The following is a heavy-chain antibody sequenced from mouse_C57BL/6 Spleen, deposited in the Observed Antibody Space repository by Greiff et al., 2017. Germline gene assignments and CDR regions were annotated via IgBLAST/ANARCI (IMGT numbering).Heavy chain of an antibody. Sequence: EVQLVESGPELVKPGASVKMSCKASGYTFTDYNMHWVKQSHGKSLEWIGYINPNNGGTNYNQKFKGKATLTVNKSSSTAYMELRSLTSEDSAVYYCARRCYYGSSDWYFDVWGTGTTVTVSS. V-gene: IGHV1-22*01. CDR3: ARRCYYGSSDWYFDV. J-gene: IGHJ1*03. D-gene: IGHD1-1*01. CDR1: GYTFTDYN. CDR2: INPNNGGT.